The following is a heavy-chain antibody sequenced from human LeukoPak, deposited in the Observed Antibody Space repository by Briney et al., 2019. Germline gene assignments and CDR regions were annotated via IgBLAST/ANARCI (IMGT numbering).Heavy chain of an antibody. Sequence: GGSLRLSCAASGFTFSSYGMHWVRQAPGKGLEWVAVISYDGSNNYYADSVKGRFTISRDNAKNSLYLQMNSLRAEDTAVYYCASALEYSSSSFFYYYYYYMDVWGKGTTVTVSS. V-gene: IGHV3-30*03. CDR2: ISYDGSNN. CDR3: ASALEYSSSSFFYYYYYYMDV. J-gene: IGHJ6*03. CDR1: GFTFSSYG. D-gene: IGHD6-6*01.